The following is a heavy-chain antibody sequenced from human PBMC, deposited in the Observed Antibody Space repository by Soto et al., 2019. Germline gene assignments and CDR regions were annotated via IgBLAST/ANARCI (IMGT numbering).Heavy chain of an antibody. CDR2: ILFVGSEE. V-gene: IGHV3-30*18. Sequence: QVHLVESGGGVVQPGRSLRLSCAASGVTFSSYGMNWVRQAPGKGLEWVAVILFVGSEEWFADSVKGRFTISRDNSKNTLYLQMNSLRGEDMGMYYCAKDHWYRTSTLRNYFEYWGQGTPVTVSS. D-gene: IGHD6-6*01. J-gene: IGHJ4*02. CDR1: GVTFSSYG. CDR3: AKDHWYRTSTLRNYFEY.